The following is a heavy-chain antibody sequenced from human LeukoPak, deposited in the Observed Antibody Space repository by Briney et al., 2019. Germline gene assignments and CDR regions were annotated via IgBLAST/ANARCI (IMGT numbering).Heavy chain of an antibody. CDR3: ARGFSLAYYDSSGFFYDS. Sequence: TLSXTCAVYGESFRGYHWTWIRRPPGKGLEWIAEIIHDGSANYNPSLKSRVTISADTSKNQFSLKLTSMPAADRAVYFCARGFSLAYYDSSGFFYDSWGRGTMVTVSP. D-gene: IGHD3-22*01. CDR2: IIHDGSA. V-gene: IGHV4-34*01. CDR1: GESFRGYH. J-gene: IGHJ5*02.